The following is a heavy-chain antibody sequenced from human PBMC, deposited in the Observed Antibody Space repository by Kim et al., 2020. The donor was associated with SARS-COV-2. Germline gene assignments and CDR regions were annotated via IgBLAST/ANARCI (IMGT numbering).Heavy chain of an antibody. D-gene: IGHD1-26*01. CDR3: ARGVGAVGDY. CDR2: GLT. V-gene: IGHV1-8*01. J-gene: IGHJ4*02. Sequence: GLTSYAQPFQGRVTMTWDTSIRTAYMELRSLRSEDTAVYYCARGVGAVGDYWGQGTLVTVSS.